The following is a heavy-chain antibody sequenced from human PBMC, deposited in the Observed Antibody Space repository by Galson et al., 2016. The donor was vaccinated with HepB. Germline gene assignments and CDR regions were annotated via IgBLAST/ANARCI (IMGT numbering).Heavy chain of an antibody. CDR3: AKDPTLGYCSSTSCYFGYFQH. D-gene: IGHD2-2*01. V-gene: IGHV3-9*01. J-gene: IGHJ1*01. Sequence: SLRLSCAASGFTFDDYGMDWVRQGPGKGLEWVSGISWNSGSIGYADSVKGRFTISRDNAQNSLFLQMNSLRGEDTALYYCAKDPTLGYCSSTSCYFGYFQHWGQGTLVTVSS. CDR1: GFTFDDYG. CDR2: ISWNSGSI.